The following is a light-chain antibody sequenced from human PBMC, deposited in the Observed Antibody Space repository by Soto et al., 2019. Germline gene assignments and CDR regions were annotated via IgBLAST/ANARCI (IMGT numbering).Light chain of an antibody. V-gene: IGLV1-40*01. J-gene: IGLJ3*02. CDR2: GNS. CDR1: SSNIGAGYD. Sequence: QSVLTQPPSVSGAPGQRVTISCTGSSSNIGAGYDVHWYQQLPGTAPKLLIYGNSNRPSGVPDRFSGSKSGTSASLAITGLQDEDDADYYCQSYDSSLSGWVFGGRTKLTVL. CDR3: QSYDSSLSGWV.